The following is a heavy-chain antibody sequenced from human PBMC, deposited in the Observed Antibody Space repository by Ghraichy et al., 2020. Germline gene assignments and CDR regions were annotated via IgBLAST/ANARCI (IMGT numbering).Heavy chain of an antibody. V-gene: IGHV2-5*02. Sequence: SGPTLVKPTQTLTLTCTFSGFSLSTSGVGVGWIRQPPGKALEWLALIYWDDDKRYSPSLKSRLTITKDTSKNQVVLTMTNMDPVDTATYYCAHTKGRIAARRGYYFDYWGQGTLVTVSS. D-gene: IGHD6-6*01. J-gene: IGHJ4*02. CDR3: AHTKGRIAARRGYYFDY. CDR1: GFSLSTSGVG. CDR2: IYWDDDK.